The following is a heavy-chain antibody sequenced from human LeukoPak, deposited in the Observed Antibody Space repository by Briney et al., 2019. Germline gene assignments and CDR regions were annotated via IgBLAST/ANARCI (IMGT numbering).Heavy chain of an antibody. CDR2: ISSSSSIT. V-gene: IGHV3-48*02. CDR1: GYTFSSYT. CDR3: ARDKSGSDSARGAVIDI. Sequence: GGSLRLSCVASGYTFSSYTMNWVRKAPGKGLEWISYISSSSSITYYAVSVKGRFSISRDNAKNSLYLKMNSLRDDDTAVYYCARDKSGSDSARGAVIDICGQGAMVTVSS. D-gene: IGHD1-26*01. J-gene: IGHJ3*02.